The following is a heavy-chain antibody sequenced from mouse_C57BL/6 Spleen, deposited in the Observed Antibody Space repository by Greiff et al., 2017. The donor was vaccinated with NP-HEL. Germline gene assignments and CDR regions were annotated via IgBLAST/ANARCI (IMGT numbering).Heavy chain of an antibody. CDR1: GFTFSDYG. CDR3: ARLPITTDYYAMDY. CDR2: ISNLAYSI. J-gene: IGHJ4*01. D-gene: IGHD1-1*01. V-gene: IGHV5-15*04. Sequence: EVKLVESGGGLVQPGGFLKLSCAASGFTFSDYGMAWVRQAPRKGPEWVAFISNLAYSIYYADTVTGRFTISRENAKNTLYLEMSSLRSEDTAMYYCARLPITTDYYAMDYWGQGTSVTVSS.